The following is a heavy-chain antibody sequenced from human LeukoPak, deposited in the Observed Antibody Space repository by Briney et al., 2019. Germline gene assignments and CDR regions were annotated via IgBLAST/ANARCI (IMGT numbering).Heavy chain of an antibody. Sequence: PSETLSLTCTVSGDSISSTSYFWGWIRQPPGKGLEWIGYIYYSGSTNFNPSLKRRVTISVDTSQNQFSLKLSSVTAADTAVYYCARHVSNWYLFDIWGQGTMVTVSS. CDR3: ARHVSNWYLFDI. D-gene: IGHD6-13*01. V-gene: IGHV4-61*05. CDR1: GDSISSTSYF. CDR2: IYYSGST. J-gene: IGHJ3*02.